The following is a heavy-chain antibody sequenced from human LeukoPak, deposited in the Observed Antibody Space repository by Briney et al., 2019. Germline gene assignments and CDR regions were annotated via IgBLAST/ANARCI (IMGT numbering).Heavy chain of an antibody. CDR1: GYSISSGYY. V-gene: IGHV4-38-2*02. CDR3: ARVPYYYDSSGFGGAFDI. CDR2: IYHSGST. Sequence: SETLSLTCTVSGYSISSGYYWGWIRQPPGKGLEWIGSIYHSGSTYYNPSLKSRVTISVDTSKNQFSLKLSSVTAADTAVYYCARVPYYYDSSGFGGAFDIWGQGTMVTVSS. D-gene: IGHD3-22*01. J-gene: IGHJ3*02.